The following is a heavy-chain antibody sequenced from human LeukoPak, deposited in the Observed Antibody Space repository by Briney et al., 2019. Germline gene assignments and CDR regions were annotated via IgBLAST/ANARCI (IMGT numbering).Heavy chain of an antibody. CDR2: INPNSGGT. Sequence: ASVKVSCKASGYTFTGYYMHWVRQAPGQGLAWMGWINPNSGGTNYAQKFQGRVTMTRDTSVSTAYMELSRLRSDDTAVYYCAIRNYDFWSGYYWDYWGQGTLVTVSS. J-gene: IGHJ4*02. CDR1: GYTFTGYY. V-gene: IGHV1-2*02. D-gene: IGHD3-3*01. CDR3: AIRNYDFWSGYYWDY.